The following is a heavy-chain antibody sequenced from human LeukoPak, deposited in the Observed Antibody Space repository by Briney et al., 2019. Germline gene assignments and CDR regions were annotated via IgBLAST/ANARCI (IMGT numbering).Heavy chain of an antibody. CDR1: GGSISSYY. V-gene: IGHV4-4*09. Sequence: SETLSLTCTVSGGSISSYYWSWIRQPPGKGLEWIGYIYTSGSTNYNPSLKSRVTISVDTSKNQFSLKLSSVTAADTAVYYCAREDCSSTSCYFTIWGQGTMVTVSS. CDR3: AREDCSSTSCYFTI. D-gene: IGHD2-2*01. J-gene: IGHJ3*02. CDR2: IYTSGST.